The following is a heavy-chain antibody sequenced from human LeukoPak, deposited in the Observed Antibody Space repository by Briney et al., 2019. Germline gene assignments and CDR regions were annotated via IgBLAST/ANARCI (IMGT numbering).Heavy chain of an antibody. V-gene: IGHV3-23*05. CDR2: ISSGGST. J-gene: IGHJ4*02. CDR1: GFTLTSYA. D-gene: IGHD2-15*01. Sequence: TGGSLRLSCATSGFTLTSYAMSWVRQAPGMGLEWVSVISSGGSTYYIDSVKGRFTISRDNSKSTLYLQMNSLRADDTAVYYCAKAWYCTSASCYSGFHFDHWGQGTLVSVSS. CDR3: AKAWYCTSASCYSGFHFDH.